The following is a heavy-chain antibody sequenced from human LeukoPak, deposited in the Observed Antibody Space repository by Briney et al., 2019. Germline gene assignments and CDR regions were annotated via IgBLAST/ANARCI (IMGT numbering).Heavy chain of an antibody. CDR1: GGSINSSNW. D-gene: IGHD3-10*01. CDR2: IYHSGST. Sequence: SETLSLTCAVSGGSINSSNWWSWVRQPPGKGLEWIGEIYHSGSTNYNPSLKSRVTISVDKSKNQFSLKLNSVTAADTAVYYCARDGDGSGSYKRYHFDYWGQGTLVTVSS. J-gene: IGHJ4*02. CDR3: ARDGDGSGSYKRYHFDY. V-gene: IGHV4-4*02.